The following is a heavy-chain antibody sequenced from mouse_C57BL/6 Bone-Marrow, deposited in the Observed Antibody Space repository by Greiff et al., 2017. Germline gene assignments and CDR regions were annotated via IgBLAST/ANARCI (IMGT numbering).Heavy chain of an antibody. J-gene: IGHJ4*01. CDR2: IDPSDSET. CDR3: AGDPYYAMDY. V-gene: IGHV1-52*01. CDR1: GYTFTSYW. Sequence: QVQLQQPGAELVRPGSSVKLSCKASGYTFTSYWMHWVKQRPIQGLEWIGNIDPSDSETHYNQKFKDKATLTVDKSSSTAYMQLRILTSEDSAVYYCAGDPYYAMDYWGQGTSVTVSS.